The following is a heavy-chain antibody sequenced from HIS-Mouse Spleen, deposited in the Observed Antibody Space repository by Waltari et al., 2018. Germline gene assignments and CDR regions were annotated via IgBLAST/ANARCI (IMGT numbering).Heavy chain of an antibody. J-gene: IGHJ4*02. Sequence: QVQLVQSGAEVKKPGASVKVSCKASGYTFTSYDINWARQATGQGLEWMGWKNPNNGNTGYAQKFQGRVTMTRNTPISPAYMELSSLRSEDTAVYYCARGHDYSNYFDYWGQGTLVTVSS. CDR1: GYTFTSYD. D-gene: IGHD4-4*01. CDR3: ARGHDYSNYFDY. V-gene: IGHV1-8*01. CDR2: KNPNNGNT.